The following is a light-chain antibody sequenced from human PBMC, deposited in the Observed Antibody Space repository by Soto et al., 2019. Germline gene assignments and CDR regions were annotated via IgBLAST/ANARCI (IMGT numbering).Light chain of an antibody. CDR1: QDISNY. J-gene: IGKJ2*01. Sequence: DIQMTQSPSSLSASVGDRVTITCPASQDISNYLNWYQQKPGKAPKLLIYDASNLETGVPSRFSGSGSGTDFTFTISSLQPEDIATYCCQQSDKRPYTFGQGTKLEI. CDR2: DAS. CDR3: QQSDKRPYT. V-gene: IGKV1-33*01.